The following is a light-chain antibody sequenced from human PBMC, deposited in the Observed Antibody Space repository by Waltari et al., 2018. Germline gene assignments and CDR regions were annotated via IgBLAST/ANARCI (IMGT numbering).Light chain of an antibody. CDR1: ASNIGGNL. Sequence: QSVLTQPPSASGTPGQSVTISCSGGASNIGGNLVNWYQQLPGKAPKLLIYRSDLRPSGAPDRLSGSKACTSASLAISGLQSEDEADYFCASWDDSLNGHWVFGGGTKVTVL. J-gene: IGLJ3*02. CDR2: RSD. CDR3: ASWDDSLNGHWV. V-gene: IGLV1-44*01.